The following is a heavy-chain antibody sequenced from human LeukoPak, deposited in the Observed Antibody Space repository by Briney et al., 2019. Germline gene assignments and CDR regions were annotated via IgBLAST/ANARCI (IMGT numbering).Heavy chain of an antibody. J-gene: IGHJ5*02. Sequence: GGSLRLSCAASGFTFSNYNMHWVRQAPGKGLEWLSFISRSSSSIYYSDSVKGRFTISRDNAKNSLYLQMNSLRDDDTAVYYCARVNGDYRWFDPWGRGTLVTVSS. CDR2: ISRSSSSI. V-gene: IGHV3-48*02. CDR1: GFTFSNYN. D-gene: IGHD4-17*01. CDR3: ARVNGDYRWFDP.